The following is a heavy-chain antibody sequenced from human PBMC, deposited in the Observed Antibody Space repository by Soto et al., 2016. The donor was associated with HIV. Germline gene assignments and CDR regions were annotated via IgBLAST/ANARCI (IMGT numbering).Heavy chain of an antibody. CDR1: GFNVSSNY. D-gene: IGHD3-9*01. J-gene: IGHJ5*02. CDR3: ARSFNYDYFDWLSNYFDP. CDR2: IYSGGST. Sequence: EVQLVESGGGLVQPGGSLRLSCVASGFNVSSNYMNWVRRAPGKGLEWVSVIYSGGSTYYVDSVKGRLIISRDSSKNTLYLQMNSLRAEDTAVYYCARSFNYDYFDWLSNYFDPWARTLVTVSS. V-gene: IGHV3-66*01.